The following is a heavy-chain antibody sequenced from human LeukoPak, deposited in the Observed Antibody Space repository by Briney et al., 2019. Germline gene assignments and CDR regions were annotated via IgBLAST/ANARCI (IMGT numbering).Heavy chain of an antibody. V-gene: IGHV3-21*01. J-gene: IGHJ1*01. CDR1: GFTFSSYS. CDR2: ISSSSSYI. D-gene: IGHD3-3*01. CDR3: VRGVRFYDFWSAQH. Sequence: PGGSLRLSCAASGFTFSSYSMNWVRQAPGKGLEWVSSISSSSSYIYYADSVKGRFTISRDNSKNTLYLQMNSLRAEDTAVYYCVRGVRFYDFWSAQHWGQGTLVTVSS.